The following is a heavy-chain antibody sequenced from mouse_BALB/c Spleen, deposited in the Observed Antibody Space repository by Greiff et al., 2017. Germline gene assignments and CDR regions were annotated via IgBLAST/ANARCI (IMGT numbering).Heavy chain of an antibody. CDR2: IDPANGNT. CDR1: GFNIKDTY. J-gene: IGHJ1*01. Sequence: EVKLMESGAELVKPGASVKLSCTASGFNIKDTYMHWVKQRPEQGLEWIGRIDPANGNTKYDPKFQGKATITADTSSNTAYLQLSSLTSEDTAVYYCARSRYDGYWYFDVWGAGTTVTVSS. D-gene: IGHD2-14*01. V-gene: IGHV14-3*02. CDR3: ARSRYDGYWYFDV.